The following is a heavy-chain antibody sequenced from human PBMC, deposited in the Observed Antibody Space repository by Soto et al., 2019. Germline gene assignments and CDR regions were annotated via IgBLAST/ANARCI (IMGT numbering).Heavy chain of an antibody. CDR1: GFIFSIYA. D-gene: IGHD3-22*01. CDR3: AKDGVAHIPLYTSGSSYDH. V-gene: IGHV3-23*01. CDR2: ISGSDGST. J-gene: IGHJ4*02. Sequence: PGGSLRLSCAASGFIFSIYAMSWVRQAPGKGLEWVSAISGSDGSTYYADSVKGRFTISRDNSRNTLYLQMNSLRAEDTAVYYCAKDGVAHIPLYTSGSSYDHWGQGTLVTVSS.